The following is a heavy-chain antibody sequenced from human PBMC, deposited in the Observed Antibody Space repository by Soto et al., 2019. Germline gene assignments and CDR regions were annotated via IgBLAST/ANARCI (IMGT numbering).Heavy chain of an antibody. Sequence: QVQLQESGPGLVKPSETLSLTCTVSGGSISSYYWSWIRQPPGKGLEWIGYIYYSGSTNYNPSLKSRVTISVDTSKNQFSLKLSSVTAADTAVYYCARVFQENCSGGSCYAFDYWGQGTLVTVSS. J-gene: IGHJ4*02. D-gene: IGHD2-15*01. CDR2: IYYSGST. V-gene: IGHV4-59*01. CDR1: GGSISSYY. CDR3: ARVFQENCSGGSCYAFDY.